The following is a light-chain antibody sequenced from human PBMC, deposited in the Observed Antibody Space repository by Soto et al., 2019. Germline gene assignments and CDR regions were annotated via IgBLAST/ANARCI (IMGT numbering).Light chain of an antibody. CDR3: QQSYSAPPT. CDR1: QTISTY. CDR2: DVS. Sequence: DIQMTQPPSSLSASVGDRVTITCRASQTISTYLNWYQKKAEKAPKPLIYDVSSLQSGVPPRFSGSGSGTDFTLTISSLQPEDFATYYCQQSYSAPPTFGGGTKVDIK. V-gene: IGKV1-39*01. J-gene: IGKJ4*01.